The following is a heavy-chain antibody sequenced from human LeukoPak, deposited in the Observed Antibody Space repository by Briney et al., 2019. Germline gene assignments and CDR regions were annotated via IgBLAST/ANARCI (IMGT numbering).Heavy chain of an antibody. V-gene: IGHV3-30-3*01. CDR1: GFTFSSYA. CDR2: ISYDGSNK. Sequence: GGSLRLSCAASGFTFSSYAMHWVRQAPGKGLEWVAVISYDGSNKYYADSVKGRFTISRDNSKNTLYLQMNSLRAEDTAVYYCAKDRQQLPYNWFDPWGQGTLVTVSS. D-gene: IGHD6-13*01. CDR3: AKDRQQLPYNWFDP. J-gene: IGHJ5*02.